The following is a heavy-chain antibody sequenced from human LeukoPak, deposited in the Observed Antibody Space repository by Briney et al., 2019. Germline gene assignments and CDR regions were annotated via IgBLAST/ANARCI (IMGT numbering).Heavy chain of an antibody. Sequence: LTGGSLRLSCAASGFTFSSYWMHWVRQAPGKGLVWVSRINSDGSSTSYADSVKGRFTISRDNAKNTLYLQMNSLRAEDTAVYYCARGVRGSSTSCNPPPPQYWGQGTLVTVSS. CDR1: GFTFSSYW. D-gene: IGHD2-2*01. J-gene: IGHJ4*02. CDR2: INSDGSST. V-gene: IGHV3-74*01. CDR3: ARGVRGSSTSCNPPPPQY.